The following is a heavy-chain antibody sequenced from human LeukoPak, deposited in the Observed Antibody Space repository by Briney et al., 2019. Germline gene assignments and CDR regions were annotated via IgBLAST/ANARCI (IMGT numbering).Heavy chain of an antibody. D-gene: IGHD3-10*01. Sequence: SGGSLRLSCAASGLTFSSYGMHWVRQAPGKGLEYVSAISSNGGSTYYANSVKGRFTISRDNSKNTLYLQMGSLRAEDMAVYYCARDRGKANYYGSGVFDYWGQGTLVTVSS. CDR1: GLTFSSYG. CDR2: ISSNGGST. CDR3: ARDRGKANYYGSGVFDY. J-gene: IGHJ4*02. V-gene: IGHV3-64*01.